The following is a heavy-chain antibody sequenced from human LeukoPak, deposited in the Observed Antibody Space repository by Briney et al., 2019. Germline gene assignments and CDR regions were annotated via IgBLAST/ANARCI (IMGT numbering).Heavy chain of an antibody. V-gene: IGHV3-21*01. Sequence: GGSLRLSCAASGFSFSSYSMNWVRQAPGKGLVWVSSITGRSDHSYYADSVKGRFTISRDNTKNSLYLQLNNLRDEDTAVYYCASFSTSVLIKDFWGQGTLVTVSS. J-gene: IGHJ4*02. CDR1: GFSFSSYS. CDR2: ITGRSDHS. CDR3: ASFSTSVLIKDF. D-gene: IGHD4-23*01.